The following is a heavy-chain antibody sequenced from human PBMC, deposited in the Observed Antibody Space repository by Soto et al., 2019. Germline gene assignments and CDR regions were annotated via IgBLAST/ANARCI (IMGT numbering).Heavy chain of an antibody. Sequence: GGSLRLSCAASGFTFSSYGMHWVRQAPGKGLEWVAVISYDGSNKYYADSVKGRFTISRDNSKNTLYLQMNSLRAEDTAVYYCAKDMTVTTHAFDIWGQGTMVTVSS. CDR3: AKDMTVTTHAFDI. CDR1: GFTFSSYG. V-gene: IGHV3-30*18. D-gene: IGHD4-17*01. CDR2: ISYDGSNK. J-gene: IGHJ3*02.